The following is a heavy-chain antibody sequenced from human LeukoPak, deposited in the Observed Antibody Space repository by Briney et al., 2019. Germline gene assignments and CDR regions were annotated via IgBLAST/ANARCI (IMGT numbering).Heavy chain of an antibody. J-gene: IGHJ4*02. Sequence: PGGSLRLSCAASGFTFSSYSMNWVRQAPGKGLEWVSSISSSSSYIYYADSVKGRFTISRDNAKNSLYLQMNSLRAEDTAVYYCARDGLKYSRNWLFDYWGQGTLVTVSS. CDR3: ARDGLKYSRNWLFDY. CDR2: ISSSSSYI. CDR1: GFTFSSYS. D-gene: IGHD6-13*01. V-gene: IGHV3-21*01.